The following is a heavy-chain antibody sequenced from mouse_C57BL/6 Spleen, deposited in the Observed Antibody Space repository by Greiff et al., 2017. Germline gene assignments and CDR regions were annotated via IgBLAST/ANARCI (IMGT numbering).Heavy chain of an antibody. CDR1: GYTFTSYW. J-gene: IGHJ4*01. CDR2: IYPGNSDT. D-gene: IGHD1-1*01. Sequence: VQLQQSGTVLARPGASVKMSCKTSGYTFTSYWMHWVKQRPGQGLEWIGAIYPGNSDTSYTPKFKGKAKLTAVTSASTAYMELSSLTNEDSAVYYCTRYDYYGSSYNYAMDYWGQGTSVTVSS. V-gene: IGHV1-5*01. CDR3: TRYDYYGSSYNYAMDY.